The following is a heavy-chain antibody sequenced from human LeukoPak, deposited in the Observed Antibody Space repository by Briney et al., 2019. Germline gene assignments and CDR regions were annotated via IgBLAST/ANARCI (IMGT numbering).Heavy chain of an antibody. V-gene: IGHV4-38-2*02. CDR2: IYHSGST. CDR1: GYAISSGYY. CDR3: ARHLTVGPTKGFDY. J-gene: IGHJ4*02. D-gene: IGHD1-26*01. Sequence: SETLSLTCTVSGYAISSGYYWGWIREPPGKGLEWIGSIYHSGSTYYNPSLKSRVTISVDTSKNQFSLKLSSVTAADTAVYYCARHLTVGPTKGFDYWGQGTLVTVSS.